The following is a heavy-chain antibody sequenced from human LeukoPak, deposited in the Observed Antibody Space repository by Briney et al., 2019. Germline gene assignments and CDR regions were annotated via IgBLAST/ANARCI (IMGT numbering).Heavy chain of an antibody. V-gene: IGHV1-2*02. CDR3: AVGYSYGYLTAFDI. D-gene: IGHD5-18*01. CDR1: GYTFTGYY. Sequence: ASVKVSCKAPGYTFTGYYMHWVRQAPGQGLEWMGWINPNSGGTNYAQKFQGRVTMTRDTSISTAYMELSRLRSDDTAVYYCAVGYSYGYLTAFDIWGQGTMVTVSS. J-gene: IGHJ3*02. CDR2: INPNSGGT.